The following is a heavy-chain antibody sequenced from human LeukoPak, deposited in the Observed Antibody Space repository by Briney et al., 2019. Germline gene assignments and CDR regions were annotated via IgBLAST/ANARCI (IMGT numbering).Heavy chain of an antibody. D-gene: IGHD4-11*01. CDR1: GLTFSSSG. Sequence: GGSLRLSCADSGLTFSSSGMNWVRQAPGKGLEWVSFIDSSSAYIYYADSVKGRFTISRDNAKNSLYLQMNSLRAENTAVYFCARDTSQSNTVTAFDSWGQGTLVTVSS. V-gene: IGHV3-21*01. CDR3: ARDTSQSNTVTAFDS. J-gene: IGHJ4*02. CDR2: IDSSSAYI.